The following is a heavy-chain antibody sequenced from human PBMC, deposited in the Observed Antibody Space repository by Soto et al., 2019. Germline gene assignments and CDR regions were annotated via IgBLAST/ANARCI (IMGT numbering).Heavy chain of an antibody. CDR2: INSDGSYT. J-gene: IGHJ6*02. CDR1: GFIFSNCW. Sequence: EVQLVESGGGLVQPGGSLRLSCVASGFIFSNCWMYWVRQAPGIGLVWVSHINSDGSYTTYADSVKGRFTISRDNAKNTLYLQMNSLRAEDTAVYYCVRAIGHYGMDVWGRGTTVTVSS. CDR3: VRAIGHYGMDV. D-gene: IGHD3-22*01. V-gene: IGHV3-74*01.